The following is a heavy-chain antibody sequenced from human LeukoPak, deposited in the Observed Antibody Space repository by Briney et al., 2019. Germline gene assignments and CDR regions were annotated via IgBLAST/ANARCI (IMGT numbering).Heavy chain of an antibody. Sequence: GGSLRLSCAASGFIFSDYWMNWVRQVPGKGLEWVANINEDGSAQDYVDSVRGRFSISRDNAKNSLYLQMNSLRVEDTAIYYCATRESSMARSHWGQGTLVTASS. D-gene: IGHD3-10*01. CDR3: ATRESSMARSH. V-gene: IGHV3-7*01. CDR2: INEDGSAQ. J-gene: IGHJ4*02. CDR1: GFIFSDYW.